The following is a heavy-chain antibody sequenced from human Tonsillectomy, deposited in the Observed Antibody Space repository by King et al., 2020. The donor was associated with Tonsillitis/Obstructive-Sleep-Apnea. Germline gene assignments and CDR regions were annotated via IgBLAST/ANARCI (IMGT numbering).Heavy chain of an antibody. CDR2: IYYSGST. V-gene: IGHV4-59*08. J-gene: IGHJ6*02. Sequence: QLQESGPGLVKPSETLSLTCTVSGDSISGYYWSWIRQPPGKGLECIGYIYYSGSTSYNPSLKSRVTISIDTSKNQFSLKLRSVTAADTAAYYCVRYKSDLVTGYWNGMDVWGQGTTVTVSS. CDR3: VRYKSDLVTGYWNGMDV. D-gene: IGHD3-9*01. CDR1: GDSISGYY.